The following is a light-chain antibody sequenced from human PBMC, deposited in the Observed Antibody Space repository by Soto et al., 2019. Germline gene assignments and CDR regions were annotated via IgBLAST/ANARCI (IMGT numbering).Light chain of an antibody. CDR2: KAS. V-gene: IGKV1-5*03. CDR1: QSISTW. CDR3: QHYNHYSQST. J-gene: IGKJ2*01. Sequence: DIQMTQSPSTLSASVGDRVTITCRASQSISTWLAWYQQKQGKAPKVLVHKASSLENGVPSRFSGTGSESDFTLTISSLQPDDFATYYCQHYNHYSQSTFGQGTKLEIK.